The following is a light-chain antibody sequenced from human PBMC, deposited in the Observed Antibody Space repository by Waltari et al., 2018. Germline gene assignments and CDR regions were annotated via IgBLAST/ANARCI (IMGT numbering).Light chain of an antibody. Sequence: EIVLTQSPGSLSLSAGERATLSRRASQSVSSSYLAWYQQKPGQAPRLLIHGASSRATGIPDRFSGSGSGTDFTLTISRLEPEDFAVYYCQQYGRSWNTFGQGTKLEIK. CDR3: QQYGRSWNT. V-gene: IGKV3-20*01. CDR2: GAS. CDR1: QSVSSSY. J-gene: IGKJ2*01.